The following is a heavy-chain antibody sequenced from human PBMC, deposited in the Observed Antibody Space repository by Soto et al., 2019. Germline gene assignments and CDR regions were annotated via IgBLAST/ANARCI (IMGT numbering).Heavy chain of an antibody. D-gene: IGHD5-18*01. V-gene: IGHV4-30-2*01. CDR3: ARTLYSYGPRFDY. CDR2: TYHTGTT. CDR1: GGSINSGDYS. Sequence: SETLSLTCTVSGGSINSGDYSWTWIRQPPGKGLEWIGYTYHTGTTYYNTSLKSRVTVSVDRSKNQFSLKMSSVTAADTAVYYCARTLYSYGPRFDYWGQGTLVTVSS. J-gene: IGHJ4*02.